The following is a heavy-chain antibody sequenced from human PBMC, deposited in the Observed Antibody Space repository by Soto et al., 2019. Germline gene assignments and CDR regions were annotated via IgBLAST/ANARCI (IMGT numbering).Heavy chain of an antibody. CDR2: IIPIFGTA. D-gene: IGHD6-13*01. J-gene: IGHJ5*02. CDR1: GGTFSSYA. Sequence: QVQLVQSGAEVKKPGSSVKVSCKASGGTFSSYAISWVRQAPGQGLEWMGGIIPIFGTADYAQKFQGRVTITADESTSTAYMELSSLRSEDTAVYYCARDAGIAAGEWSWFDPWGQGTLVTVSS. CDR3: ARDAGIAAGEWSWFDP. V-gene: IGHV1-69*01.